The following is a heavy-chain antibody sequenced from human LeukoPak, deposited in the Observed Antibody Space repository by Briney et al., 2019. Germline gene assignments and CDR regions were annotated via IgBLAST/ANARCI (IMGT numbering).Heavy chain of an antibody. J-gene: IGHJ4*02. V-gene: IGHV3-23*01. CDR2: MSNSGGST. D-gene: IGHD2-21*02. CDR1: GFTFSSYA. CDR3: AKDQGDSIDY. Sequence: PGGSLRLSCAASGFTFSSYAMNWVRQAPGKGLEWVSAMSNSGGSTYYADSVKGRFTISRDNSKNTLYLQMNSLRAEGMAVYYCAKDQGDSIDYWGQGTLVTVSS.